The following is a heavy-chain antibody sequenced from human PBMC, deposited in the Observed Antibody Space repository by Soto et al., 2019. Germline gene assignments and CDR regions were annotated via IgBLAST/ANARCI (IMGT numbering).Heavy chain of an antibody. CDR2: ISSSDKYI. Sequence: GGSLRLSCVASGFTFSNFGLNCFRQAPWKGLEWVSSISSSDKYIYYADSVKGRFTISRDNAKNSLSLQMNSLRADDTAVYYCARVFCRGDCYSPLDYWGQGTLVTVSS. D-gene: IGHD2-21*02. CDR1: GFTFSNFG. CDR3: ARVFCRGDCYSPLDY. J-gene: IGHJ4*02. V-gene: IGHV3-21*01.